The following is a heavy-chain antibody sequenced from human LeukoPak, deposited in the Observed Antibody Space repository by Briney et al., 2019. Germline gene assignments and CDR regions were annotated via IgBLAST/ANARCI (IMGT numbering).Heavy chain of an antibody. D-gene: IGHD2-2*01. V-gene: IGHV1-2*02. CDR2: FNPNSGGT. Sequence: ASVKVSCKASGYTFTGYYMHWVRPAPGQGLEWKGWFNPNSGGTNYAQKFQGRVTMTRDTSISTAYMELSRLRSDDTAVYYCARDIVVVPAARVGRWFDPWGQGTLVTVSS. J-gene: IGHJ5*02. CDR3: ARDIVVVPAARVGRWFDP. CDR1: GYTFTGYY.